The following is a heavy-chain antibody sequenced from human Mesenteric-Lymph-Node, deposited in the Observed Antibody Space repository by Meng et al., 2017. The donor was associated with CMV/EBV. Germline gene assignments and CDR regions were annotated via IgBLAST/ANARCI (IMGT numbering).Heavy chain of an antibody. CDR3: ARGGIWGSPDAFDI. CDR1: GFTFSSYG. D-gene: IGHD2-15*01. J-gene: IGHJ3*02. Sequence: GGSLRLSCAASGFTFSSYGMHWVRQAPGKGLEWVAVIWYDGSNKYYADSVKGRFTISRDNSKNTLYLQMNSLRAEDTAVYYCARGGIWGSPDAFDIWGQGTMVTVSS. CDR2: IWYDGSNK. V-gene: IGHV3-33*01.